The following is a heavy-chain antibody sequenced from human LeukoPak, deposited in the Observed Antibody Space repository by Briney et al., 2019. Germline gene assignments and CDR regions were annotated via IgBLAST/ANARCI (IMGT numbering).Heavy chain of an antibody. CDR1: GFSFSSDW. Sequence: GGSLRLSCAASGFSFSSDWMSWVCQAPGKGLGRVANIKQDGSEKYYVDSVKGRFTFSRDNAKNSLYLQMNSLRAEDTAVYYCGSGYYWVLDYWGQGTLVTVSS. CDR3: GSGYYWVLDY. V-gene: IGHV3-7*01. J-gene: IGHJ4*02. D-gene: IGHD3-22*01. CDR2: IKQDGSEK.